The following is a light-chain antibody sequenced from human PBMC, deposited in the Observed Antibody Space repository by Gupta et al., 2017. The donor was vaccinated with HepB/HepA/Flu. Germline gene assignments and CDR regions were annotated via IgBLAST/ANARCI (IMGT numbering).Light chain of an antibody. CDR3: QQYVSYST. Sequence: DIQMTQSPSTLSASAGDTVTITCRDSQSIGDWLAWYQQKPGKAPNLLISKASNLATGVPSRFSGRGSGTEFTLTSSGLQPDDFAIYYIQQYVSYSTFGQGTKVQIK. CDR1: QSIGDW. J-gene: IGKJ1*01. V-gene: IGKV1-5*03. CDR2: KAS.